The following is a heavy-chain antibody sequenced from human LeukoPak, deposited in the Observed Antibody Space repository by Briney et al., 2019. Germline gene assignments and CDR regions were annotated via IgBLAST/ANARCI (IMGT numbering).Heavy chain of an antibody. V-gene: IGHV1-2*06. CDR2: ITPNNGGT. Sequence: GASVKVSCKASGYTFTDYYMHWVRQAPGQGFEWMGRITPNNGGTNYAQKFQGRVTMTRDTSISTAYMELSRLRSDDTAVYYCAREIGGATSFDYWGQGALVTVSS. D-gene: IGHD1-26*01. J-gene: IGHJ4*02. CDR1: GYTFTDYY. CDR3: AREIGGATSFDY.